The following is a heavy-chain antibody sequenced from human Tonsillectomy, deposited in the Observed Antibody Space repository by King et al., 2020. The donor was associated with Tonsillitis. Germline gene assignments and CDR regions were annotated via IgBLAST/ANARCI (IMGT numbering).Heavy chain of an antibody. V-gene: IGHV1-2*02. CDR3: AREPGSGDLAFDI. J-gene: IGHJ3*02. Sequence: VQLVQSGAEVKKPGASVKVSCTASGYTFTDYYMHWVRQAPGQGLEWMGWINPNIGGTNYAQKFQDRVTMTRDTSISTAFMELSRLRSDDTAVYYCAREPGSGDLAFDIWGQGTMVTVSS. CDR2: INPNIGGT. CDR1: GYTFTDYY. D-gene: IGHD3-10*01.